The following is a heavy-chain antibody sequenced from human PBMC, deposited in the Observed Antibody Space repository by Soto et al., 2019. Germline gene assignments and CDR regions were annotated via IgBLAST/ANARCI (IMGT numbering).Heavy chain of an antibody. V-gene: IGHV3-30-3*01. CDR2: ISHDGSNK. D-gene: IGHD6-19*01. Sequence: QVQLVESGGGVVQPGRSLRLSSAASGFSFSNYAMHWVRQAPGKGVEWVAVISHDGSNKYYADSVKGRLTISRDNSKNTVYLQMNSLRTEDTAVYYCARGSGWYEYYFDYWGQGTLVTVSS. CDR1: GFSFSNYA. J-gene: IGHJ4*02. CDR3: ARGSGWYEYYFDY.